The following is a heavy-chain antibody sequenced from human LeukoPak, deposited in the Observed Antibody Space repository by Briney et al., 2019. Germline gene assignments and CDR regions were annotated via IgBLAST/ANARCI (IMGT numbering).Heavy chain of an antibody. Sequence: SETLSLTYTVSSGSINSYYWGWVRQPAGKGLEWIGRIYTTGATQYNPSLKSRVTMSIDTSTNQFSLNLRSMTAADTAVYYCGRQGYTASYDFFDFCSQGTLVAVS. CDR2: IYTTGAT. CDR3: GRQGYTASYDFFDF. D-gene: IGHD5-12*01. J-gene: IGHJ4*02. CDR1: SGSINSYY. V-gene: IGHV4-4*07.